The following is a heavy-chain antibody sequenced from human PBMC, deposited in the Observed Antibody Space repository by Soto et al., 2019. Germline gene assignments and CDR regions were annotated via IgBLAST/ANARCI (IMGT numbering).Heavy chain of an antibody. CDR3: ASEDSGYAHGYYYYGMDV. V-gene: IGHV3-48*01. J-gene: IGHJ6*02. CDR2: ISSNSSTI. Sequence: EVQLVESGGGLVQPGGSLRLSCAASGFTFSSYSMNWVRQAPGKWLEWVSNISSNSSTIYYADSVKGRFTISRDNTKHSLYLHMNSLIAEDTAVYYCASEDSGYAHGYYYYGMDVWGQGTTVTVSS. CDR1: GFTFSSYS. D-gene: IGHD5-12*01.